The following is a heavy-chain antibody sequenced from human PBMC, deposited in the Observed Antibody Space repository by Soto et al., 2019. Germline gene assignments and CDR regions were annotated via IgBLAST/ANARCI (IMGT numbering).Heavy chain of an antibody. CDR2: INSDGSAT. CDR3: ARGGSLNWYFDL. V-gene: IGHV3-74*01. Sequence: EVQLVESGGGLVQPGGSLRLSCAASGFTFSSYWMHWVRQAPGKGLVWVSRINSDGSATSYADSVKGRFTISRDNAKNTLYLQMNSLRAEDTAVYYCARGGSLNWYFDLWGRGTLVTVSS. D-gene: IGHD1-26*01. CDR1: GFTFSSYW. J-gene: IGHJ2*01.